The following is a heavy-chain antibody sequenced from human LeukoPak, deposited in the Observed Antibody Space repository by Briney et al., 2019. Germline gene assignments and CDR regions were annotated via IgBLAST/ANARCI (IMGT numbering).Heavy chain of an antibody. V-gene: IGHV3-23*01. CDR3: AKGLRSSNFYYGMDV. CDR1: GFTFSSYA. Sequence: PGGSLRLSCAASGFTFSSYAMSWVRQAPGKGLEWVSGINDSGGRTHYADSVKGRASISRDNSKSTLYLQMNSLRADDTAIYYCAKGLRSSNFYYGMDVWGQGTIVTVAS. CDR2: INDSGGRT. J-gene: IGHJ6*02. D-gene: IGHD6-13*01.